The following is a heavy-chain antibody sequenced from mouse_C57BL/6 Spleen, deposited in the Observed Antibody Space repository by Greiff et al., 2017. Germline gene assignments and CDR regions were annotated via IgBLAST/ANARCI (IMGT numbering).Heavy chain of an antibody. Sequence: QVQLQQPGAELVKPGASVKLSCKASGYTFTSYWMHWVKQRPGRGLEWIGRIDPNSGGTKYNEKFKSKATLTVDKHSSTAYMQLSSLTSEDSAVYYCARLGLDGNYGGGVNYAMDYWGQGTSVTVTS. CDR2: IDPNSGGT. CDR3: ARLGLDGNYGGGVNYAMDY. CDR1: GYTFTSYW. V-gene: IGHV1-72*01. J-gene: IGHJ4*01. D-gene: IGHD2-1*01.